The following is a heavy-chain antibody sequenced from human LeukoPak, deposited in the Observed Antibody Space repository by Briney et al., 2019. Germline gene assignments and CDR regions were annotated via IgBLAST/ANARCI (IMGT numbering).Heavy chain of an antibody. D-gene: IGHD3-9*01. V-gene: IGHV1-18*01. CDR1: GYTFNNYG. J-gene: IGHJ5*02. Sequence: ASVRVSCKASGYTFNNYGISWVRQAPGQGLEWMGWVTSYNGDTNYAQKFQGRVTMSADTSTSTAYMDLRSLRFDDTAICYCAKDWHILTGRNCFDPWGQGTLVTVSS. CDR3: AKDWHILTGRNCFDP. CDR2: VTSYNGDT.